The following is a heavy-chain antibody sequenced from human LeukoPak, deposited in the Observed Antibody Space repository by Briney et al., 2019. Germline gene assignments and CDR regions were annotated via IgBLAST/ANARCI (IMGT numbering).Heavy chain of an antibody. V-gene: IGHV3-23*01. Sequence: GGSLRLSCAASGFNFRTYAMTWLRQAPAKGLEWVSAISGGGDNTYYADSVKGRFTTSRDNSRNTVYLQMNSLRAEDTAIYYCAKDECGIYCSPHYWGQGTLVTVSS. J-gene: IGHJ4*02. CDR2: ISGGGDNT. CDR3: AKDECGIYCSPHY. D-gene: IGHD1-26*01. CDR1: GFNFRTYA.